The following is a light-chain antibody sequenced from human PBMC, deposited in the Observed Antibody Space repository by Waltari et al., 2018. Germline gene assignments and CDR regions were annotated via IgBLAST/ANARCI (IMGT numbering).Light chain of an antibody. CDR1: QSVRNNY. CDR2: HTS. J-gene: IGKJ1*01. CDR3: QQYGASPET. V-gene: IGKV3-20*01. Sequence: ELVLTQSPGTLSLSPGERATLPCRASQSVRNNYIAWYQQKPGQPPRLLIYHTSSGTTGVPDRFSGSGSGTDFTLTIIKLEPEDSAVYYCQQYGASPETFGQGTKVEIK.